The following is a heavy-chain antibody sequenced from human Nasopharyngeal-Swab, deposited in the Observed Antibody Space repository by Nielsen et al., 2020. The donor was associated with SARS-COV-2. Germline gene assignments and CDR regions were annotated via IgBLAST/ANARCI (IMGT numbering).Heavy chain of an antibody. V-gene: IGHV3-7*01. CDR2: IEQDGSEK. D-gene: IGHD3-9*01. CDR1: GFTFSSYW. CDR3: ARSSIYYDILTGYYTAYYGMDV. J-gene: IGHJ6*02. Sequence: GESLKISCAASGFTFSSYWMSWVRQAPGKGLEWVANIEQDGSEKYYVDSVKGRFTISRDNAKNSLYLQMNSLRAEDTAVYYCARSSIYYDILTGYYTAYYGMDVWGQGTTVTVSS.